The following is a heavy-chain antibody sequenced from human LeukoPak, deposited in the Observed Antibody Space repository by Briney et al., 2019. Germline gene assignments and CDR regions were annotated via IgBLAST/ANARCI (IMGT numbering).Heavy chain of an antibody. CDR2: ISAYTGNT. CDR3: ARGNGWYYGSGSYPLFMGSSHYYMDV. Sequence: GASVKVSCKASGYTFTSYGIGWVRQAPGQGLEWMGWISAYTGNTNYAQKLQGRVTMTTDTSTSTAYMGLRSLRSDDTAVYSCARGNGWYYGSGSYPLFMGSSHYYMDVWGKGTTVTVSS. J-gene: IGHJ6*03. D-gene: IGHD3-10*01. V-gene: IGHV1-18*01. CDR1: GYTFTSYG.